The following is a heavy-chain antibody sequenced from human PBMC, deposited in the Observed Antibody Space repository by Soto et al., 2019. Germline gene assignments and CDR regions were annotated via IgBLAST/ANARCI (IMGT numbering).Heavy chain of an antibody. V-gene: IGHV1-69*01. CDR3: ASGHRGGHKPGYNWVDH. J-gene: IGHJ5*02. D-gene: IGHD3-16*01. Sequence: SVKRYCTSPGGTFSSAAICWVRQNPGQWLEWMGGIIPIFGTANYAQKFQGRVTITADESTSTAYMELSSLRSEDTAVYYCASGHRGGHKPGYNWVDHWGQVTLVTVSS. CDR2: IIPIFGTA. CDR1: GGTFSSAA.